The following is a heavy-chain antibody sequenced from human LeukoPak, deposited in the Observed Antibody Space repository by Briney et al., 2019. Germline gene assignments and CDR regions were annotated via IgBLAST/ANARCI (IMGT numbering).Heavy chain of an antibody. Sequence: GESLKIFCQGSGYSFTSYWIGWVRQMPGKGLEWMGIIYPGDSDTRYSPSFQGQVTISADKSISTAYLQWSSLNTSDTAMYYCARYTDHYYFDYWGQGTLVTVSS. V-gene: IGHV5-51*01. D-gene: IGHD1-1*01. CDR3: ARYTDHYYFDY. CDR1: GYSFTSYW. J-gene: IGHJ4*02. CDR2: IYPGDSDT.